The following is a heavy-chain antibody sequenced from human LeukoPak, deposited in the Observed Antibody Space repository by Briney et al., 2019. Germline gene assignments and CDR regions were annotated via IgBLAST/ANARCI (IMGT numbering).Heavy chain of an antibody. J-gene: IGHJ4*02. CDR3: ARSPQLGYYFDY. CDR2: IWYDGSNK. Sequence: GGSLRLSCAASGFTFSSYGMHWVRQAPGKGLEWVAVIWYDGSNKYYADSVKGRFTISRDNSKNTLYLQMNSLRAEDTAVYYCARSPQLGYYFDYWGQGTLVTVSS. D-gene: IGHD6-6*01. V-gene: IGHV3-33*01. CDR1: GFTFSSYG.